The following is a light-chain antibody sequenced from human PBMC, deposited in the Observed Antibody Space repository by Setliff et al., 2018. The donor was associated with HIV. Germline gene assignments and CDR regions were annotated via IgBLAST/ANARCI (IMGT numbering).Light chain of an antibody. CDR3: QSYDSSPSGYV. CDR2: GNN. CDR1: SSNIGAGYD. V-gene: IGLV1-40*01. J-gene: IGLJ1*01. Sequence: QSVLTQPPSVSGAPGQRLAISCTGSSSNIGAGYDVHWYQQFPGTAPRLLIYGNNNRPSGVPDRFSGSKSGTSASLAITGLQAEDEADYYCQSYDSSPSGYVFGNGTKVTVL.